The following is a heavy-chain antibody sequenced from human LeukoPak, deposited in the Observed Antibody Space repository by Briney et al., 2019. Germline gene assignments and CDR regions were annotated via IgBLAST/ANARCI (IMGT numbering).Heavy chain of an antibody. J-gene: IGHJ5*02. Sequence: ASVKVSCKASGYTFTGYYMHWVRQAPGQGLEWMGWINPNSGGTNYAQKFQGRVTMTRDTSIRTAYMELSRLRSDDTAVYYCARDLRKPAASNWFDPWGQGTLVTVSS. V-gene: IGHV1-2*02. CDR3: ARDLRKPAASNWFDP. CDR1: GYTFTGYY. D-gene: IGHD2-2*01. CDR2: INPNSGGT.